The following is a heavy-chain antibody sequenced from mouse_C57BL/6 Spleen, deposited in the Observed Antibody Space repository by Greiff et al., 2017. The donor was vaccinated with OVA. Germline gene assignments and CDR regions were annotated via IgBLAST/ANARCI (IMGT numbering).Heavy chain of an antibody. Sequence: EVKVVESGGGLVKPGGSLKLSCAASGFTFSDYGMHWVRQAPEKGLEWVAYISSGSSTIYYADTVKGRFTISRDNAKNTLFLQMTSLRSEDTAMYYCARPHYYVSTVYFDYWGQGTTLSVSS. J-gene: IGHJ2*01. CDR1: GFTFSDYG. D-gene: IGHD1-2*01. CDR2: ISSGSSTI. CDR3: ARPHYYVSTVYFDY. V-gene: IGHV5-17*01.